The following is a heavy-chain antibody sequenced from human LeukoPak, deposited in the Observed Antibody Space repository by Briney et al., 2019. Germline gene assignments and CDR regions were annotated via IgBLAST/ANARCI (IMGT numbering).Heavy chain of an antibody. V-gene: IGHV7-4-1*02. CDR1: GYTFTSYA. Sequence: ASVKVPCKASGYTFTSYAMNWVRQAPGQGLEWMGWINTNTGNPTYAQGFTGRFVFSLDTSVSTAYLQISSLKAEDTAVYYCARVAGRYYYYGMDVWGQGTTVTVSS. J-gene: IGHJ6*02. D-gene: IGHD1-14*01. CDR2: INTNTGNP. CDR3: ARVAGRYYYYGMDV.